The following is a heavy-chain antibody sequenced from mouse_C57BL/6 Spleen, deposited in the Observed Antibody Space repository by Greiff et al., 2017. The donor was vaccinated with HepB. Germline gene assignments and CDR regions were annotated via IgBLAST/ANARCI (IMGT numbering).Heavy chain of an antibody. CDR1: GFTFSSYG. CDR3: ARLENDYDGDC. CDR2: ISSGGSYT. J-gene: IGHJ2*01. D-gene: IGHD2-4*01. Sequence: DVKLVEPGGDLVKPGGSLKLSCAASGFTFSSYGMSWVRQTPDKRLEWVATISSGGSYTYYPDSVKGRFTISRDNAKNTLYLQMSSLKSEDTAMYYCARLENDYDGDCWGQGTTLTVSS. V-gene: IGHV5-6*02.